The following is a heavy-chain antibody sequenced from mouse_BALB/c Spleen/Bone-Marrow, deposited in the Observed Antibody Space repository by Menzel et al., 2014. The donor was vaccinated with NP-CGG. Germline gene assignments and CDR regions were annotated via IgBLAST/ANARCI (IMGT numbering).Heavy chain of an antibody. Sequence: EVHLVESGGGLVQPGGSMKLSCVASGFTFSSYWMNWVRQSPEKGLEWVAEIRLKSNNYATHYAEPVKGRFTISRDDSKSSVYLQMNNLRAEDTGIYYCTRTGTGYFDYWGQGTTLSLL. D-gene: IGHD4-1*01. CDR3: TRTGTGYFDY. J-gene: IGHJ2*01. CDR1: GFTFSSYW. V-gene: IGHV6-6*02. CDR2: IRLKSNNYAT.